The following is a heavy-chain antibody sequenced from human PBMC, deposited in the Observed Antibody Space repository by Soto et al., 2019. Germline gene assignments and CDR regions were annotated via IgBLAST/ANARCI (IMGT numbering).Heavy chain of an antibody. CDR3: ARGMGGWYKFDP. CDR1: GGSIGSSNW. D-gene: IGHD6-19*01. J-gene: IGHJ5*02. V-gene: IGHV4-4*02. CDR2: IYHSGST. Sequence: QVQLQESGPGLVKPSGTLSLTCAVSGGSIGSSNWWSWVRQPPGKGLEWIGEIYHSGSTNYNPSLNSRVTISVDKSKNQFSLKLSSVTAADTAVYYCARGMGGWYKFDPWGQGTLVTVSS.